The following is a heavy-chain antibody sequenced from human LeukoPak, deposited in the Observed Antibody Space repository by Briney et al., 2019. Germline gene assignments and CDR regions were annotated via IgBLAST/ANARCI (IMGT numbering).Heavy chain of an antibody. V-gene: IGHV3-30*04. D-gene: IGHD6-19*01. CDR2: ISYDGGNI. CDR3: ARDPPFRSGWSQNLFDH. CDR1: GFSFGDFA. Sequence: GGSLRLSCAPSGFSFGDFAMHWVRQAPGKGLEWVALISYDGGNIYYADSVRGRFTISRDNSKNMLFLHMNSLRPEDTAVYYCARDPPFRSGWSQNLFDHWGQGTLVTASS. J-gene: IGHJ4*02.